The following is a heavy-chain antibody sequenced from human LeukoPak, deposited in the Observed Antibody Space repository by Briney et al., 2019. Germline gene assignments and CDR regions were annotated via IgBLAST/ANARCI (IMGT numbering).Heavy chain of an antibody. CDR1: VGSLTIYA. CDR3: ASPSGYSYGSKCDY. Sequence: GAAVKVSSMHSVGSLTIYAISSVRPAPGQGGGWMGGINPIFGTANSAQKLQGSVTLTPDEFPRTAYMELSSLRQEDTAVFYCASPSGYSYGSKCDYWGQGTLVTVSS. CDR2: INPIFGTA. D-gene: IGHD5-18*01. V-gene: IGHV1-69*13. J-gene: IGHJ4*02.